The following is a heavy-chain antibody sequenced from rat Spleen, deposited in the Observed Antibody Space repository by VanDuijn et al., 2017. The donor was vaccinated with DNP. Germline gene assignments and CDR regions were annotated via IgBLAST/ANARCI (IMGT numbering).Heavy chain of an antibody. J-gene: IGHJ2*01. V-gene: IGHV5S14*01. CDR2: ISTGVGTT. CDR3: ARGGDGYDY. Sequence: EVQLVESGGGLVQPGRSMKLSCAASGFTFINSGMAWVRQHPTKGLEWVATISTGVGTTYYRDSMTGRFTISRDYAKNAQYLQMDSLRSEDTATYYCARGGDGYDYWGQGVMVTVSS. CDR1: GFTFINSG. D-gene: IGHD1-12*03.